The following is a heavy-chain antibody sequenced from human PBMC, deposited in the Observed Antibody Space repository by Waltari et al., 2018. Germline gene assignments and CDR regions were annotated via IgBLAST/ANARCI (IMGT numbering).Heavy chain of an antibody. CDR3: ARYPAVVYAKVDP. D-gene: IGHD2-8*02. CDR2: WYYNGTT. J-gene: IGHJ5*02. V-gene: IGHV4-39*01. CDR1: GAPISSSSYY. Sequence: QLQLQESGPGLVKSSETLSLTCTVSGAPISSSSYYWGWIRPSPGKGLEWIGSWYYNGTTDCHPSLKGRVTIAVDTSKKQFFRKLSSVTASDTAMYYCARYPAVVYAKVDPWGQGTLVIVSS.